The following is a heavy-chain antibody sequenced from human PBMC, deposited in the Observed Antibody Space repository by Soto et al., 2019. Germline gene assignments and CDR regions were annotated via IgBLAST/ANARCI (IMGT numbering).Heavy chain of an antibody. CDR2: IYYSGSS. D-gene: IGHD1-20*01. V-gene: IGHV4-39*01. CDR3: ARRAPLTFKRILYGMDV. Sequence: PSETLSLTCTVSGGSITSSEYYWAWIRQPPGKGLQFVGTIYYSGSSYSNPSLKSRLSMSVDTSKNQFSLTMKSVTAADTAVYYCARRAPLTFKRILYGMDVWGQGTTVTVSS. J-gene: IGHJ6*02. CDR1: GGSITSSEYY.